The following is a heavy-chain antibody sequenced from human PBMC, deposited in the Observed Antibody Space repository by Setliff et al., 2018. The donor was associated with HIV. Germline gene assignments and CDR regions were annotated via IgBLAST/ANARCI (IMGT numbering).Heavy chain of an antibody. CDR1: GDSVRSSRYY. J-gene: IGHJ1*01. CDR2: FDSSGGT. V-gene: IGHV4-61*02. CDR3: ARQSVRGGYYYGSGSYYREYFQQ. Sequence: SETLSLTCTVSGDSVRSSRYYWSWIRQPAGMGLEWIGRFDSSGGTDYNPSLKSRVTISKDTSKNQFSLKLSSVTAADTAVYYCARQSVRGGYYYGSGSYYREYFQQWGQGTLVTVSS. D-gene: IGHD3-10*01.